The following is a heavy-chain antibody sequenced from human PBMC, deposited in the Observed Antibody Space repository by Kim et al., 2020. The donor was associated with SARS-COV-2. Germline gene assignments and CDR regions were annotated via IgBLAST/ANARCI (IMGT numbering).Heavy chain of an antibody. V-gene: IGHV4-34*01. Sequence: SETLSLTCAVYGGSFSGYYWSWIRQPPGKGLEWIGEINHSGSTNYNPSLKSRVTISVDTSKNQFSLKLSSVTAADTAVYYCARGRGSGSYSDYWGQGILVTVSS. CDR1: GGSFSGYY. D-gene: IGHD3-10*01. CDR2: INHSGST. J-gene: IGHJ4*02. CDR3: ARGRGSGSYSDY.